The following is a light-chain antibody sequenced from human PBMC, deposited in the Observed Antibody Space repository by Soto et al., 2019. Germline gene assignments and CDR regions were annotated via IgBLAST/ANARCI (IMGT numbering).Light chain of an antibody. CDR3: QQRSNWLT. CDR1: QSVSSY. J-gene: IGKJ4*01. V-gene: IGKV3-11*01. CDR2: DAS. Sequence: EIVLTQSPATLSLSPGERATLSCRASQSVSSYLAWYQQKPGQAPSLLIYDASNRATGIPARFSGSGSGTDSTLTIRSLEPEDFAVYYCQQRSNWLTFGGGTKVDIK.